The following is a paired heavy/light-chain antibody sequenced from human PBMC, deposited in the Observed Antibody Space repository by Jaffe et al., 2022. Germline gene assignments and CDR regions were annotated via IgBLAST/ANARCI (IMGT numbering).Light chain of an antibody. CDR2: AAS. Sequence: AIQMTQSPSSLSASVGDRVTITCRASQGIRNDLGWYQQKPGKAPKLLIYAASSLQSGVPSRFSGSGSGTDFTLTISSLQPEDFATYYCLQDYNYPHTFGQGTKLEIK. CDR1: QGIRND. V-gene: IGKV1-6*01. CDR3: LQDYNYPHT. J-gene: IGKJ2*01.
Heavy chain of an antibody. D-gene: IGHD4-17*01. CDR3: AMVDYGDYDRGDYYYYYYMDV. Sequence: QVQLVQSGAEVKKPGSSVKVSCKASGGTFSSYAISWVRQAPGQGLEWMGGIIPIFGTANYAQKFQGRVTITADESTSTAYMELSSLRSEDTAVYYCAMVDYGDYDRGDYYYYYYMDVWGKGTTVTVSS. CDR1: GGTFSSYA. CDR2: IIPIFGTA. J-gene: IGHJ6*03. V-gene: IGHV1-69*01.